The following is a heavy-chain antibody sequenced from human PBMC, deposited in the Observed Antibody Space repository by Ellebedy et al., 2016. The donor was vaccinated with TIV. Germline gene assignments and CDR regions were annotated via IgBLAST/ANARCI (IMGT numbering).Heavy chain of an antibody. V-gene: IGHV4-39*07. Sequence: SETLSLXCIVSGGSISGPTYHWAWIRQPPGMGLEFIGSLYYGDGIWYNPSLQSRATISIDPSRNQFSLRLTSMTAADAAVYYCARKSSVVAEAGFAYWGQGTRVTVSS. D-gene: IGHD6-19*01. CDR1: GGSISGPTYH. CDR2: LYYGDGI. CDR3: ARKSSVVAEAGFAY. J-gene: IGHJ4*02.